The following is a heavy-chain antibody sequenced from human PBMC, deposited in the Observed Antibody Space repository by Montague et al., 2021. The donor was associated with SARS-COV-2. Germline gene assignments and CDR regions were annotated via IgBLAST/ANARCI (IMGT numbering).Heavy chain of an antibody. J-gene: IGHJ4*02. CDR1: GFTFSSDW. D-gene: IGHD1-20*01. Sequence: SLRLSCAASGFTFSSDWMHWVRQASGEGPVWISRINPDGGHTDSAHFVRGRFTTSRDNAKNTLYLQMNSLRAEDTAIYYCARDLRVGGGITGTTASDDWGQGTLVTVSS. CDR2: INPDGGHT. V-gene: IGHV3-74*01. CDR3: ARDLRVGGGITGTTASDD.